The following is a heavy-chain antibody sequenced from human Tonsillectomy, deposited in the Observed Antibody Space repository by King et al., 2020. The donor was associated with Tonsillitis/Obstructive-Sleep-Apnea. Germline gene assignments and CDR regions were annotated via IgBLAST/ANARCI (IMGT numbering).Heavy chain of an antibody. V-gene: IGHV3-33*01. D-gene: IGHD2-2*01. CDR3: ARVVVPAATYYYYYYYMDV. Sequence: VQLVESGGGVVQPGKSLRLSCAASGFTFSSYGMHLVRQAPGKGLEWVAFIWYDGSNKYYAHSVKGRFTISRDNSKNTLYRQMNSLRAEDTAVYYCARVVVPAATYYYYYYYMDVWGKGTTVTVSS. J-gene: IGHJ6*03. CDR2: IWYDGSNK. CDR1: GFTFSSYG.